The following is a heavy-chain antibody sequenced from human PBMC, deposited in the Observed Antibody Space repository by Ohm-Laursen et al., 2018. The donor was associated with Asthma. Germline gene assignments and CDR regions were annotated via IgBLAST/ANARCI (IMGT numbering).Heavy chain of an antibody. J-gene: IGHJ4*02. CDR2: IYYSGIT. CDR3: ARGTFYYESSGYYFFDH. CDR1: GDSIGSGNNY. D-gene: IGHD3-22*01. V-gene: IGHV4-31*03. Sequence: SQTLSLTCTVSGDSIGSGNNYWSWIRQHPGKGLEWIGYIYYSGITYSNPSLRSRVSISVDTSKNQFSLKLSPVTAADPAVYYCARGTFYYESSGYYFFDHWGQGALVTVSS.